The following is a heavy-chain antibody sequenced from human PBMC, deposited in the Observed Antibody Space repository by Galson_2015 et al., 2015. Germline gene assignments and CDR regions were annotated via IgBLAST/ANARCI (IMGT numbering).Heavy chain of an antibody. CDR2: ISDEGSIK. CDR1: GFTFSSCG. Sequence: SLRLSCAASGFTFSSCGMHWVRQAPGKGLEWVALISDEGSIKEYADSVKGRFTISRDNSKNTLSLQMNSLRAEDTAIYYCAKDNEGYCSDGHCYSYYYCGMDVWGQGTTVTVSS. D-gene: IGHD2-15*01. V-gene: IGHV3-30*18. J-gene: IGHJ6*02. CDR3: AKDNEGYCSDGHCYSYYYCGMDV.